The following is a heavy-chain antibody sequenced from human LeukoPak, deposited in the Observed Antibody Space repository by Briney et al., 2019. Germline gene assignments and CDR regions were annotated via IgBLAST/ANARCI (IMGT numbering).Heavy chain of an antibody. J-gene: IGHJ5*02. D-gene: IGHD2-21*02. CDR1: GYTFTNYY. CDR2: FNPSGGST. V-gene: IGHV1-46*01. CDR3: ARGVTRRYNWFDP. Sequence: GASVKLSCKASGYTFTNYYMHWVRQAPGQGLEWMGVFNPSGGSTSYAQNLQGRVTMTRDTSTSTVYMELSSLRSEDTAVYYCARGVTRRYNWFDPWGQGTLVTVSS.